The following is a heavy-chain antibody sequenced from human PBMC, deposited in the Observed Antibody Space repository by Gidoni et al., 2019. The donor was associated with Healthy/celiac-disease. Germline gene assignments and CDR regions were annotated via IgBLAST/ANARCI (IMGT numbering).Heavy chain of an antibody. CDR3: AHSGKLGSGHFDY. CDR1: GFSLSTGGVG. J-gene: IGHJ4*02. CDR2: IYWDDDK. V-gene: IGHV2-5*02. Sequence: QITVKESGHTLGKPTQTLTLTRTVSGFSLSTGGVGVGWIRPPQGKAREWLALIYWDDDKRSSPSLKGRLAITKYTSKNQVVLTMTNMDPVDTAPYYCAHSGKLGSGHFDYWGQGTLVTVSS. D-gene: IGHD3-10*01.